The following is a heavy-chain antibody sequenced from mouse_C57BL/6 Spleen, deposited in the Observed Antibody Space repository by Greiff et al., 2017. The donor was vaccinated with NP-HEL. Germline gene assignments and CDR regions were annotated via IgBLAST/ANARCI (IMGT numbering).Heavy chain of an antibody. CDR3: ARGDPTGRYAMDY. CDR2: INPYNGGT. CDR1: GYTFTDYY. J-gene: IGHJ4*01. V-gene: IGHV1-19*01. D-gene: IGHD4-1*02. Sequence: EVQLQQSGPVLVKPGASVKMSCKASGYTFTDYYMNWVKQSHGKSLEWIGVINPYNGGTSYNQKFKGKATLTVDKSSSTAYMELNSLTSEDSAVYYCARGDPTGRYAMDYWGQGTSVTVAS.